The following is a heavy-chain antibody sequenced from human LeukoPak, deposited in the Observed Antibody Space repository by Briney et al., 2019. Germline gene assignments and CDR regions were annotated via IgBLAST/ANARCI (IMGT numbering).Heavy chain of an antibody. J-gene: IGHJ4*02. CDR1: GGSISSSSYY. CDR3: ARDPVRFDIVVVPAAKDY. V-gene: IGHV4-39*07. CDR2: IYYSGST. Sequence: YPSETLSLTCTVSGGSISSSSYYWGWIRQPPGKGLEWIGSIYYSGSTYYNPSLKSRVTISVDTSKNQFSLKLSSVTAADTAVYYCARDPVRFDIVVVPAAKDYWGQGTLVTVSS. D-gene: IGHD2-2*01.